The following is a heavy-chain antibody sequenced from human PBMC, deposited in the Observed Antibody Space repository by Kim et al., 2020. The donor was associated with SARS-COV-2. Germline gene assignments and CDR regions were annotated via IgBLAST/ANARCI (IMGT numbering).Heavy chain of an antibody. CDR3: ASDYYDISGCHY. V-gene: IGHV3-21*01. J-gene: IGHJ4*02. CDR2: ISSSSSSYI. D-gene: IGHD3-22*01. Sequence: GGSLRLSCAASGFTFSSYSMNWVRQAPGKGLEWVSSISSSSSSYIYYADSVKGRITISRDNAKNSLYLQMNSLGAEDTAVYYCASDYYDISGCHYWGQGTLVTVSS. CDR1: GFTFSSYS.